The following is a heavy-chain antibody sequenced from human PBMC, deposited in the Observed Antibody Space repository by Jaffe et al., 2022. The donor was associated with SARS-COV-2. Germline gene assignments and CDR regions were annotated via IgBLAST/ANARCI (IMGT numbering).Heavy chain of an antibody. CDR3: AREPDIAVAGTKYGYGMDV. D-gene: IGHD6-19*01. CDR2: ISSTSSAI. J-gene: IGHJ6*02. CDR1: GFTFSSHS. V-gene: IGHV3-48*02. Sequence: EVQLVESGGGLVQPGGSLRLSCAASGFTFSSHSMNWVRQAPGKGLEWVSHISSTSSAIYYGDSVKGRFTISRDNAKNSLYLEMNSLRDEDTAVYYCAREPDIAVAGTKYGYGMDVWGQGTTVTVSS.